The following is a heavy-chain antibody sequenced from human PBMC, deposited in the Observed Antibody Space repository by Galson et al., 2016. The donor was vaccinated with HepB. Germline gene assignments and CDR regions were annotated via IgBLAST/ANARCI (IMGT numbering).Heavy chain of an antibody. CDR2: IYSSGST. CDR1: GGSISSYY. J-gene: IGHJ6*04. V-gene: IGHV4-4*07. Sequence: ETLSLTCIVSGGSISSYYWSWIRQPAGKGLEWIGRIYSSGSTNYNPSLNSRVTISLDMSNHQFSLEVNSVTAAGTAVYYCAREGGVYQYTGMDVWGKGTTVTVSS. CDR3: AREGGVYQYTGMDV. D-gene: IGHD3-16*01.